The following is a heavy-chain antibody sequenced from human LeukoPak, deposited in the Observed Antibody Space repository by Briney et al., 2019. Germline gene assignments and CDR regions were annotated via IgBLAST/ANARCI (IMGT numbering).Heavy chain of an antibody. D-gene: IGHD3-9*01. V-gene: IGHV3-48*01. CDR1: GFTFSSYT. Sequence: GGSLRLSCAASGFTFSSYTMNWVRQAPGKGLEWVSYISSSGSTTYYADSVKGRFTISRDNAKNSLYLQMNSLRAEDTAVYYCARQIMTGRFDIWGQGTMVTVSS. CDR2: ISSSGSTT. CDR3: ARQIMTGRFDI. J-gene: IGHJ3*02.